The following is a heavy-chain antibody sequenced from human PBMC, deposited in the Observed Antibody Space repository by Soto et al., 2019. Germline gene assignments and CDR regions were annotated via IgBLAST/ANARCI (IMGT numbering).Heavy chain of an antibody. D-gene: IGHD3-22*01. CDR3: ARGPNYYDSTGYYPAPFDY. J-gene: IGHJ4*02. CDR2: IIPIFGTA. Sequence: SVKVSCNASGGSFISYAIIWVRQAPGQGLEWMGGIIPIFGTANYAQKFQGRVTITADESTSTAYMELSSLRSEDTAVYYCARGPNYYDSTGYYPAPFDYWGQGTLVTVSS. CDR1: GGSFISYA. V-gene: IGHV1-69*01.